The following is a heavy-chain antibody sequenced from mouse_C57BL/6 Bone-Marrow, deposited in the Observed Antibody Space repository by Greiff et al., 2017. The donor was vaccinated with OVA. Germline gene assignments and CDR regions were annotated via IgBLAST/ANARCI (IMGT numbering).Heavy chain of an antibody. D-gene: IGHD5-1*01. Sequence: VQLQESGAELVRPGPSVKMSCKASGYTFTNYWIGWAKQRPGHGLEWIGDIYPGGGYTNYNEKFKGKATLTADKSSSTAYMQFSSLTSEDSAIYYCARYGGVPHAMDYWGQVTSVTVSS. V-gene: IGHV1-63*01. CDR3: ARYGGVPHAMDY. J-gene: IGHJ4*01. CDR2: IYPGGGYT. CDR1: GYTFTNYW.